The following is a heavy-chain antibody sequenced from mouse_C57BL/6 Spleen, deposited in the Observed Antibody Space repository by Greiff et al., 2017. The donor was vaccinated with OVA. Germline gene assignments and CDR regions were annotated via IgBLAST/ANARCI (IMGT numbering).Heavy chain of an antibody. CDR3: ARNYYAFDD. D-gene: IGHD1-1*02. V-gene: IGHV2-2*01. CDR2: IWSGGST. J-gene: IGHJ2*01. CDR1: GFSLTSYC. Sequence: VQLQQSGPGLVQPSQCLSITCTASGFSLTSYCVHWVRQSPGKGLEWLGEIWSGGSTDTNSAFISRMSISKYNTKSQVFFKMNRLEADDTDIYYCARNYYAFDDWGKGTTLTVSS.